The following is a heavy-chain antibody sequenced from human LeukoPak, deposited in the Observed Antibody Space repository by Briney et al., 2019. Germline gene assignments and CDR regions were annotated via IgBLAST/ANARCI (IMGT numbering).Heavy chain of an antibody. CDR1: GYSFTSYW. CDR2: IYPGDSDT. V-gene: IGHV5-51*01. Sequence: GESLQISCKGSGYSFTSYWIGWVRQMPGKGLEWMGIIYPGDSDTRYSPSFQGQVTISADKSISTAYLQWSSLKASDTAMYYCARHCTMDSSSWHTYYYGMDVWGQGTTVTVSS. J-gene: IGHJ6*02. D-gene: IGHD6-13*01. CDR3: ARHCTMDSSSWHTYYYGMDV.